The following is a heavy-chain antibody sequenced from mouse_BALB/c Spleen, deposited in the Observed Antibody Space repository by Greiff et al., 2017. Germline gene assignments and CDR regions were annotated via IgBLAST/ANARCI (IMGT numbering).Heavy chain of an antibody. Sequence: QVQLKQPGAELVKPGTSVKLSCKASGYNFTSYWINWVKLRPGQGLEWIGDIYPGSGSTNYNEKFKSKATLTVDTSSSTAYMQLSSLASEDSALYYCARSNYYWGQGTTLTVSS. D-gene: IGHD4-1*01. CDR1: GYNFTSYW. CDR3: ARSNYY. CDR2: IYPGSGST. J-gene: IGHJ2*01. V-gene: IGHV1-55*01.